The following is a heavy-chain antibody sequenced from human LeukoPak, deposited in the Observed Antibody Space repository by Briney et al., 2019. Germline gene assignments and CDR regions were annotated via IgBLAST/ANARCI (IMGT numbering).Heavy chain of an antibody. J-gene: IGHJ4*02. CDR1: GGSFSGYY. Sequence: KPSETLSLTCAVYGGSFSGYYWSWIRQPPGKGLEWIGEINHSGSAYYNPSLESRVTISVDTSKNQFSLKLSSVTAADTAVYYCATSGWYLLPGVYWGQGTLVTVSS. D-gene: IGHD6-19*01. V-gene: IGHV4-34*01. CDR2: INHSGSA. CDR3: ATSGWYLLPGVY.